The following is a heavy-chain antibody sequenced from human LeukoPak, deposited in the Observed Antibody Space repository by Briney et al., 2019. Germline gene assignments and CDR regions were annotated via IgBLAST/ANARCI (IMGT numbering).Heavy chain of an antibody. Sequence: GSLRLSCAASGFTFSLYAMSWVRQAPGKGLEWVSAISGSGGYTDYADSVKGRFTISRDNSKNTLYVQMNSLRAEDTAVYYCAKDQRGFDKPIDYWGQGTLVTVSS. J-gene: IGHJ4*02. CDR1: GFTFSLYA. V-gene: IGHV3-23*01. CDR3: AKDQRGFDKPIDY. CDR2: ISGSGGYT. D-gene: IGHD5-12*01.